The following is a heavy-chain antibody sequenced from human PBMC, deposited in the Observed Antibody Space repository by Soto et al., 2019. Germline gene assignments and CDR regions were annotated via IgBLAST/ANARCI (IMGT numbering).Heavy chain of an antibody. J-gene: IGHJ1*01. CDR2: INAGNGNT. CDR3: ARERYDGSGPRYFQH. D-gene: IGHD3-22*01. Sequence: ASVKVSCKASGYTFTSYDINWVRQATGQRLEWMGWINAGNGNTKYSQKFQGRVTITRDTSASTAYMELSSLRSEDTAVYYCARERYDGSGPRYFQHWGQGTLVTVSS. CDR1: GYTFTSYD. V-gene: IGHV1-3*01.